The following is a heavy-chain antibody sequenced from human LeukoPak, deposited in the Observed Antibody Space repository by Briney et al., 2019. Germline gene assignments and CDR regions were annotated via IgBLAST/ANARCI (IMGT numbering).Heavy chain of an antibody. Sequence: ASVKVSCKASGFKFTGYDINWVRQASGRGLEWMGWMNPNNGKAGYAQKFQGRVTMTTDTSTSTAYMELRSLRSDDTAVYYCARDRRLRYFDRKFRYYGMDVWGQGTTVTVSS. V-gene: IGHV1-8*01. CDR3: ARDRRLRYFDRKFRYYGMDV. CDR1: GFKFTGYD. J-gene: IGHJ6*02. CDR2: MNPNNGKA. D-gene: IGHD3-9*01.